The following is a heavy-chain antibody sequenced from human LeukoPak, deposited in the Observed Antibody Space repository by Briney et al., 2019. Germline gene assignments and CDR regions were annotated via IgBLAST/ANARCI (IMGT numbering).Heavy chain of an antibody. CDR1: GGSISDNNYY. CDR2: IHYSGST. J-gene: IGHJ4*02. V-gene: IGHV4-39*01. D-gene: IGHD4-23*01. CDR3: APSVVTHYYFDY. Sequence: PSETLSLTCSVSGGSISDNNYYWGWLPHPPGKGLEWIGTIHYSGSTYYNPSLRSRVTMSADASKNQFSLKLTSVTAADTAVYYCAPSVVTHYYFDYWGQGTLVTVSS.